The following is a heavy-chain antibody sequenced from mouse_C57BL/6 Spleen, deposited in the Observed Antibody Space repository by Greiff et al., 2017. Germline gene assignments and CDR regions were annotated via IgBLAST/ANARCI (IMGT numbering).Heavy chain of an antibody. J-gene: IGHJ3*01. Sequence: QVQLKQSGAELVRPGASVTLSCKASGYTFTDYEMHWVKQTPVHGLEWIGAIDPETGGTAYNQKFKGKAILTADKSSSTAYMELRSLTSEDSAVYYCTRAYGNYWFAYWGQGTLVTVSA. CDR1: GYTFTDYE. CDR2: IDPETGGT. V-gene: IGHV1-15*01. CDR3: TRAYGNYWFAY. D-gene: IGHD2-1*01.